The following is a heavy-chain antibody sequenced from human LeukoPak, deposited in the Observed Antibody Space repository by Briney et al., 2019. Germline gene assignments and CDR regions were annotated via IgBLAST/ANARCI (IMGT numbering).Heavy chain of an antibody. V-gene: IGHV3-48*03. D-gene: IGHD3-10*01. J-gene: IGHJ4*02. CDR3: ASSPRGVY. Sequence: GGSLRLSCVASGFTFSSYEMSWVRQAPGKGLEWVSEISGSGTTIFYADSVKGRFTVSRDNAKNSLYLQMNSLRVEDTAVYYCASSPRGVYWGQGALVTVSS. CDR2: ISGSGTTI. CDR1: GFTFSSYE.